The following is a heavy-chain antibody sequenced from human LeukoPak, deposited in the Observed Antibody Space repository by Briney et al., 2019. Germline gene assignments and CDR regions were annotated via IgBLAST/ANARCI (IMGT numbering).Heavy chain of an antibody. CDR2: ISSSGSTI. J-gene: IGHJ4*02. D-gene: IGHD3-9*01. Sequence: GGSLRLSCAASGFTFSSYEMNWIRQAPGQGLEWVSYISSSGSTIYYADSVKGRFTISRDNAKNSLYLQMNSLRAEDTAVYYCARTRPGLRYFGGGDYWGQGTLVTVSS. CDR3: ARTRPGLRYFGGGDY. CDR1: GFTFSSYE. V-gene: IGHV3-48*03.